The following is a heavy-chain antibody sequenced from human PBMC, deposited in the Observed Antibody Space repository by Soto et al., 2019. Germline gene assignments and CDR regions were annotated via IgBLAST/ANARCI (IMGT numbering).Heavy chain of an antibody. CDR3: VTGATVAY. J-gene: IGHJ4*02. CDR1: GYTFSSYN. D-gene: IGHD1-26*01. Sequence: ASVKVSCKTSGYTFSSYNVHWVRQAPGQGLEWMGIINPSGGQTRNAQKFQGRVTVTRDTSTSTAYMELTSLRSEDTAVYYCVTGATVAYWGQGTLVTVSS. CDR2: INPSGGQT. V-gene: IGHV1-46*01.